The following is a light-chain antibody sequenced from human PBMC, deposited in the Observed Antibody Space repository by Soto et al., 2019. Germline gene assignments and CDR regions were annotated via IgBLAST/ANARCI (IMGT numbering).Light chain of an antibody. CDR2: SHN. CDR1: SSNIGSNT. Sequence: QSVLTQPPSASGTPGQRVIISCSGSSSNIGSNTVNWYQQLPGTAPKLLIYSHNQRPSGVPDRFSGSKSGTSASLAISGLQSEDEADYYCATWDDSLDGYVFRTGTKVTVL. CDR3: ATWDDSLDGYV. J-gene: IGLJ1*01. V-gene: IGLV1-44*01.